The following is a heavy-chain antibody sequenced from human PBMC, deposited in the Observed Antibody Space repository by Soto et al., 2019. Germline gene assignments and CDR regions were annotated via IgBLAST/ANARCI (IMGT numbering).Heavy chain of an antibody. V-gene: IGHV3-48*01. CDR1: GFTFSSYS. CDR2: ISSSSSTI. CDR3: ARGSWEKPDIVATSEYYYYYYMDV. D-gene: IGHD5-12*01. J-gene: IGHJ6*03. Sequence: GGSLRLSCAASGFTFSSYSMNWVRQAPGKGLEWVSYISSSSSTIYYADSVKGRFTISRDNAKNSLYLQMNSLRAEDTAVYYCARGSWEKPDIVATSEYYYYYYMDVWGKGTTVTVSS.